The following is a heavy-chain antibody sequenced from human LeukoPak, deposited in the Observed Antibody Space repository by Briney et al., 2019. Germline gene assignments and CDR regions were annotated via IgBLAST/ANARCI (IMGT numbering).Heavy chain of an antibody. CDR1: GGSISSYY. J-gene: IGHJ3*02. CDR3: ARIVPNSGNYPGAFDI. D-gene: IGHD1-26*01. CDR2: IYSSGST. V-gene: IGHV4-4*07. Sequence: PSETLSLTCTVSGGSISSYYWSWIRQPAGKGLEWIGRIYSSGSTNYNPSLKSRVTMSVDTSENHFSLKLTSVTAADTAVYYCARIVPNSGNYPGAFDIWGQGTMVTVSS.